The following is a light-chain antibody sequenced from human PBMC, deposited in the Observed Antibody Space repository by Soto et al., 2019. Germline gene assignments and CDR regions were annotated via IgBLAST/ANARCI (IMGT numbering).Light chain of an antibody. CDR1: SSDVGGYNY. CDR3: SSYKSSSTLYV. CDR2: DVR. J-gene: IGLJ1*01. Sequence: QSALTQPASVSGSPGQSITISCTGTSSDVGGYNYVSWYQQHPGKAPKLMIYDVRHRPSGVPNRFSGSKSGNTASLTISGLQSEDEADYYCSSYKSSSTLYVFGTGTKVTVL. V-gene: IGLV2-14*01.